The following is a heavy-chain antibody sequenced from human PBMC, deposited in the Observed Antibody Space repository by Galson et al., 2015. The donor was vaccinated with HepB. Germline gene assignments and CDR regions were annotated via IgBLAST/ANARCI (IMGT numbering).Heavy chain of an antibody. V-gene: IGHV3-23*01. CDR3: ATRSGASGWYPYFQH. D-gene: IGHD6-19*01. Sequence: SLRLSCAASGFNFRRYAMSWVRQAPGRGLEWVSGISGSGFFTNYAASVTGRFTISRDNSKNTVYLQMNSLRVEDTAVYYCATRSGASGWYPYFQHWGQGTLVTVSS. CDR1: GFNFRRYA. CDR2: ISGSGFFT. J-gene: IGHJ1*01.